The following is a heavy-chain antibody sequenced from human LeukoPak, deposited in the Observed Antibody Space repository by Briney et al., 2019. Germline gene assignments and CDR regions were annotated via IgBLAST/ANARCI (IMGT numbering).Heavy chain of an antibody. CDR2: ISIFSSTI. CDR3: PRTNERELNY. V-gene: IGHV3-48*01. CDR1: GFNLSSHH. D-gene: IGHD1-1*01. Sequence: GKSLRLSCAASGFNLSSHHMFCVGQAPGEGLECGSYISIFSSTIQYAASEKGQFTISRDEDNSLVYLEMNSLRGQGPVFYCGPRTNERELNYWGQGTLVTVSS. J-gene: IGHJ4*02.